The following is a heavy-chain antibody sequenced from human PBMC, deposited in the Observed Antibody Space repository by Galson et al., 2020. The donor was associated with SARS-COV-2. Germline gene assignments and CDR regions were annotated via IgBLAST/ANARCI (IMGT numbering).Heavy chain of an antibody. V-gene: IGHV3-11*01. CDR2: VGKSGYPV. J-gene: IGHJ6*02. CDR3: TTIDFYHVDD. CDR1: GFSFSDKY. D-gene: IGHD2-21*02. Sequence: GGSLRLSCAASGFSFSDKYMAWIRQAPGKGLEWVSTVGKSGYPVFYTDSVRGRFTISRDNAKNSLFLQMNSLRGEDTAIYYCTTIDFYHVDDWGQGTTVTVS.